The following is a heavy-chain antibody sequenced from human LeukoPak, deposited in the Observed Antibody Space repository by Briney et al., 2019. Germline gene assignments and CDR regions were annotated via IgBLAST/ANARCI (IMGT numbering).Heavy chain of an antibody. Sequence: GASVKVSCKASGYTFTGYYMHWVRQAPGQGLEWMGWINTNSGGTNYAQKFQGRVTMTRDTSISTAYMELSRLRSDDTAVYYCARDLVVVVAATVDRRWFDPWGQGTLVTVSS. J-gene: IGHJ5*02. CDR1: GYTFTGYY. CDR3: ARDLVVVVAATVDRRWFDP. CDR2: INTNSGGT. V-gene: IGHV1-2*02. D-gene: IGHD2-15*01.